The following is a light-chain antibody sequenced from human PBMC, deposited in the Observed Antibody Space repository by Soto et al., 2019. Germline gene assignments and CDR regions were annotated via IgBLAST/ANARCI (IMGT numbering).Light chain of an antibody. Sequence: EIVLTQSPATLSLSPGERATLSCRASQSVSSYLIWYQQKPGQAPRLLIYDASNRATGIPARFSGSGSGTGFTLSIRSLEPEDFAVYYGQQRRHWPWTFRQGTKVEIK. CDR3: QQRRHWPWT. V-gene: IGKV3-11*01. CDR1: QSVSSY. J-gene: IGKJ1*01. CDR2: DAS.